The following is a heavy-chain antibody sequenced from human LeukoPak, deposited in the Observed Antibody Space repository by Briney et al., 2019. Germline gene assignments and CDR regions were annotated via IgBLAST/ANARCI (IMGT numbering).Heavy chain of an antibody. J-gene: IGHJ4*02. CDR1: GGSISSYY. V-gene: IGHV4-59*01. CDR2: IYYSGST. CDR3: ARESYDSSGYYLDY. Sequence: PSETLSLTCTVSGGSISSYYWSWIRQPPGKGLEWIGYIYYSGSTNYNPSLKSRVTISADTSKNQFSLKLSSVTAADTAVYYCARESYDSSGYYLDYWGQGTLVTVSS. D-gene: IGHD3-22*01.